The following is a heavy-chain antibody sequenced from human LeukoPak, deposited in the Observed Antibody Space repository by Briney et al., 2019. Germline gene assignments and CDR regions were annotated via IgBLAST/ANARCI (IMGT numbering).Heavy chain of an antibody. CDR2: INPNSGGT. D-gene: IGHD3-22*01. CDR3: ARGGVNYYDSTPQILFDY. V-gene: IGHV1-2*06. J-gene: IGHJ4*02. CDR1: GYTFTGYY. Sequence: ASVKVSCKASGYTFTGYYMHWVRQAPGQGLEWMGRINPNSGGTNYAQKFQGRVTTTRDTSISTAYMELSRLRSDDTAVYYCARGGVNYYDSTPQILFDYWGQGTLVTVSS.